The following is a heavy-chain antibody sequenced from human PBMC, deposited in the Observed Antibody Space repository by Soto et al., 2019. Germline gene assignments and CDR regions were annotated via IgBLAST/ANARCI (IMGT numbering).Heavy chain of an antibody. CDR1: GGYISGGDYY. CDR2: INYSVIT. V-gene: IGHV4-30-4*01. J-gene: IGHJ4*01. CDR3: ARLPLGLNSDNWYPSHLDY. Sequence: SETLSLTCSVSGGYISGGDYYCSWIRQPPGKGLECIGYINYSVITYYNPSLKSRLSISVDTPNNKFSLNLRSVTAADTAVYYWARLPLGLNSDNWYPSHLDYWAHGTMVTVSS. D-gene: IGHD6-13*01.